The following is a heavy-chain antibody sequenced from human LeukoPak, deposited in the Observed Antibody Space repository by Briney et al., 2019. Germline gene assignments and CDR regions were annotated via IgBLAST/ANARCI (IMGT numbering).Heavy chain of an antibody. CDR1: GFTFSSYE. V-gene: IGHV3-48*03. J-gene: IGHJ6*03. CDR2: ISSSGSTI. D-gene: IGHD3-10*02. CDR3: AELGITMIGGV. Sequence: GGSLRLSCAASGFTFSSYEMNWVRQAPGKGLEWVSYISSSGSTIYYADSVKGRFTISRDNAKNSLYLQMNSLRAEDTAVYYCAELGITMIGGVWGKGTTVTASS.